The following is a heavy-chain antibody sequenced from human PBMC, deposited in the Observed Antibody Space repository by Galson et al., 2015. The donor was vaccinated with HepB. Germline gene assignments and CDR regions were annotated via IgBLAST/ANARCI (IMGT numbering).Heavy chain of an antibody. D-gene: IGHD3-22*01. Sequence: SLRLSCAASGFTFSSYAMSWVRQAPGKGLEWVSAISGSGGSTYYADSVKGRFTISRDNSKNTLYLQMNSLRAEDTAVYYCAKAGRITMIVVVKGYAFDIWGQGTMVTVSS. CDR1: GFTFSSYA. V-gene: IGHV3-23*01. CDR3: AKAGRITMIVVVKGYAFDI. CDR2: ISGSGGST. J-gene: IGHJ3*02.